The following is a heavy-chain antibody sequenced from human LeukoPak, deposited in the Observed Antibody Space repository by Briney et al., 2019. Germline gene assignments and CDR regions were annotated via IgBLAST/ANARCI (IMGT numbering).Heavy chain of an antibody. J-gene: IGHJ4*02. CDR2: ISGGDTST. D-gene: IGHD4-23*01. CDR1: GFIFSSYA. V-gene: IGHV3-23*01. Sequence: PGGSLRLSCAASGFIFSSYAMNWVRQAPGKGLGWVSTISGGDTSTFYADSVKGRFTISRDNSKNTLYLQMNNLRAEDTAVYYCAKNLNGGNTHSDYWGQGTLVTVSS. CDR3: AKNLNGGNTHSDY.